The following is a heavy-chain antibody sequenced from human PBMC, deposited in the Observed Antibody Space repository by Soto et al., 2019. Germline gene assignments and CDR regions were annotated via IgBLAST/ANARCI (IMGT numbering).Heavy chain of an antibody. CDR1: GGTFSSYA. D-gene: IGHD2-8*02. CDR2: IIPIFGTA. Sequence: SVKVSCKASGGTFSSYAISWVRQAPGQGLEWMGGIIPIFGTANYAQKFQGRVTITADESTSTAYMEVSRLRSDDPAVYYCARVWSKGWPPTYGMDVWGQGTTVTVSS. V-gene: IGHV1-69*13. CDR3: ARVWSKGWPPTYGMDV. J-gene: IGHJ6*02.